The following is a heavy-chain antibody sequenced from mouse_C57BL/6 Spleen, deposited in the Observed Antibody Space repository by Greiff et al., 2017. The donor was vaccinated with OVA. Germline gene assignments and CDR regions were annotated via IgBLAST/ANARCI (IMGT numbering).Heavy chain of an antibody. V-gene: IGHV1-78*01. CDR1: GYTFTDHT. CDR3: ASPLSYYDYDGGFAY. D-gene: IGHD2-4*01. J-gene: IGHJ3*01. Sequence: QVQLQQSDAELVKPGASVKISCKVSGYTFTDHTIHWMQQRPEQGLEWIGYIYPRDGSTKYNEKFKGKATLTVDNSSSTAYMQLNSLTSDDSAVYFCASPLSYYDYDGGFAYWGKGTLVTVSA. CDR2: IYPRDGST.